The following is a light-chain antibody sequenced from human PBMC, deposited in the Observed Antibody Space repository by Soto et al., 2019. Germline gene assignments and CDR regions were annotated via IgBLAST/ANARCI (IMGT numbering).Light chain of an antibody. V-gene: IGLV2-14*01. CDR1: SSDVGGVNY. Sequence: QSALTQPASVSGSPGQSITISCTGTSSDVGGVNYGSWYQQHPGKAPKLMIYKVSNRPSGVSNCFSGSKSGNTAFLTISGPQSEVEADYSCSSYTGSRTYVFGTGTKVTVL. J-gene: IGLJ1*01. CDR3: SSYTGSRTYV. CDR2: KVS.